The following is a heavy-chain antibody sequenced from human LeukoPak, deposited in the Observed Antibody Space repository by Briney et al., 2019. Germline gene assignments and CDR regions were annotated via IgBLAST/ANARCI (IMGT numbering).Heavy chain of an antibody. CDR2: IYYSGST. Sequence: SGPGLVKPSQTLSLTCTVSGGSISRGEYYWSWIRQPPGKGLEWIGYIYYSGSTYYNPSPKSRVTISVDTSKNQFSLKLSSVTSADTAVYYCARQVPVYNWFDPWGQGTLVTVSS. CDR1: GGSISRGEYY. J-gene: IGHJ5*02. V-gene: IGHV4-30-4*08. CDR3: ARQVPVYNWFDP. D-gene: IGHD3-10*01.